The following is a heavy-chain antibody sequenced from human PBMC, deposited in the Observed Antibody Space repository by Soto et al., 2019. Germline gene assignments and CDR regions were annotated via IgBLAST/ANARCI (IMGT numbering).Heavy chain of an antibody. CDR3: AKDGIAWH. D-gene: IGHD2-15*01. V-gene: IGHV3-43D*03. CDR1: GFTFSSYA. CDR2: ISWDGINI. Sequence: GGSLRLSCAASGFTFSSYAMNWVRQAPGKGLEWVSLISWDGINIEYADSVRGRFTISRDNSKNSLYLQMNGLRHEDTAFYYCAKDGIAWHWGQGTLVTVSS. J-gene: IGHJ4*02.